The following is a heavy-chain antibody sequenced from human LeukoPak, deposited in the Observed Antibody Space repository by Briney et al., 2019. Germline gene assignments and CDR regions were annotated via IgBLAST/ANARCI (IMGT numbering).Heavy chain of an antibody. CDR1: GGSISSYY. D-gene: IGHD3-9*01. V-gene: IGHV4-4*07. CDR2: IYTSGST. Sequence: PSETLSLTCTVSGGSISSYYWSWIRQPAGKGLEWIGRIYTSGSTNYNPSLKSRVTISVDTSKNQFSLKLSSVTAADTAVYYCASFDSSLRAFDIWGQGTMVTVSS. CDR3: ASFDSSLRAFDI. J-gene: IGHJ3*02.